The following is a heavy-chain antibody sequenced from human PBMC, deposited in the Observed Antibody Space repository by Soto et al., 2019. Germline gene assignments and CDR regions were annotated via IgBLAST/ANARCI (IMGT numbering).Heavy chain of an antibody. Sequence: PGGSLRLSCAASGFTFSSYAMHWVRQAPGKGLEWVAVISYDGSNKYYADSVKGRFTISRDNSKNTLYLQMNSLRAEDTAVYYCARVLNSWLWIGYGMDVWGQGTTVTVSS. J-gene: IGHJ6*02. V-gene: IGHV3-30-3*01. D-gene: IGHD5-12*01. CDR3: ARVLNSWLWIGYGMDV. CDR1: GFTFSSYA. CDR2: ISYDGSNK.